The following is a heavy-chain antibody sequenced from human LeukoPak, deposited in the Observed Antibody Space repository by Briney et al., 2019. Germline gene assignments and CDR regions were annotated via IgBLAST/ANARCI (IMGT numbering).Heavy chain of an antibody. V-gene: IGHV3-9*01. CDR3: AKGGSGSYLNWFDP. J-gene: IGHJ5*02. D-gene: IGHD3-10*01. Sequence: PGGSLRLSCAASGFTFSNHGMNWVRQAPGKGLEWVSGISWNSGSIGYADSVKGRFTISRDNAKNSLYLQMNSLRAEDTALYYCAKGGSGSYLNWFDPWGQGTLVTVSS. CDR1: GFTFSNHG. CDR2: ISWNSGSI.